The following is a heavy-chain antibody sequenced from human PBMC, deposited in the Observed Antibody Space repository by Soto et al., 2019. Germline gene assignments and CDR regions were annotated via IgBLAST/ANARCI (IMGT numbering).Heavy chain of an antibody. J-gene: IGHJ4*02. D-gene: IGHD6-13*01. CDR2: IYPGDSDT. Sequence: GESLKISCKGSGYSFTNYWIAWVRQMPGKGLEWMGIIYPGDSDTRYSPSFQGQVTISADKSISTAYLQWSSLKASDTAIYYCARRTLRIAAPFDYWGQGTLVTVSS. V-gene: IGHV5-51*01. CDR1: GYSFTNYW. CDR3: ARRTLRIAAPFDY.